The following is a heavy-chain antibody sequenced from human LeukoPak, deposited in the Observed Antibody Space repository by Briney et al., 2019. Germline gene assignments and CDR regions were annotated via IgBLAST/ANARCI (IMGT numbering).Heavy chain of an antibody. CDR2: ITSDGSST. CDR3: ARGDPYYDILTGLDY. CDR1: GFTFSSTW. V-gene: IGHV3-74*03. J-gene: IGHJ4*02. D-gene: IGHD3-9*01. Sequence: GGSLRLSCAASGFTFSSTWMHWVRQPPGKGLVWVARITSDGSSTTYAESVKGRFTISRDNAKNTLYLQMNSLRAEDTAVYYCARGDPYYDILTGLDYWGQGTLVTVSS.